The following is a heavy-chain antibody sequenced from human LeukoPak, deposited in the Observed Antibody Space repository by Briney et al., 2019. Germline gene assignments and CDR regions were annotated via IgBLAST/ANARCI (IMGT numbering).Heavy chain of an antibody. CDR1: GGSISSGGYY. J-gene: IGHJ5*02. CDR3: AREAARPYNWFDP. Sequence: SQTLSLACTVSGGSISSGGYYWSWIRQHPGKGLEWIGYIYYSGSTYYNPSLKSRVTISVDTSKNQFSLKLSSVTAADTAVYYCAREAARPYNWFDPWGQGTLVTVSS. V-gene: IGHV4-31*03. CDR2: IYYSGST. D-gene: IGHD6-6*01.